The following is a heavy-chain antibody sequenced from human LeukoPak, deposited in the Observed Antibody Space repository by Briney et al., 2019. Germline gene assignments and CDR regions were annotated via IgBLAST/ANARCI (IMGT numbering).Heavy chain of an antibody. V-gene: IGHV1-69*13. CDR3: ARNEYDSSGYGKYYFDY. Sequence: SVEVSCKASGGTFSSYAISWVRQAPGQGLGWMGGIIPIFGTANYAQKFQGRVTITADESTGTAYMELSSLRSEDTAVYYCARNEYDSSGYGKYYFDYWGQGTLVTVSS. D-gene: IGHD3-22*01. CDR2: IIPIFGTA. J-gene: IGHJ4*02. CDR1: GGTFSSYA.